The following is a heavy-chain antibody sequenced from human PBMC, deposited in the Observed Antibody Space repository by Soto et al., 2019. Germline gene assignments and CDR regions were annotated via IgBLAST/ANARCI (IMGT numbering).Heavy chain of an antibody. CDR2: IYSGGST. CDR1: GFTVSSNY. CDR3: ARDLYSSGWPSDY. D-gene: IGHD6-19*01. Sequence: PGGSLRLSCAASGFTVSSNYMSWVRQAPGKGLEWVSVIYSGGSTYYADSVKGRFTISRDNSKNTLYLQMNSLRAEDTAVYYCARDLYSSGWPSDYWGQGTLVTVSS. J-gene: IGHJ4*02. V-gene: IGHV3-53*01.